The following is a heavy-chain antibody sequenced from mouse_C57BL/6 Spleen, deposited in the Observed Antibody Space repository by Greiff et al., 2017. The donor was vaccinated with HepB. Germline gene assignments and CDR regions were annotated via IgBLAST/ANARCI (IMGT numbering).Heavy chain of an antibody. J-gene: IGHJ4*01. CDR2: IYPGDGDT. D-gene: IGHD1-1*01. V-gene: IGHV1-82*01. Sequence: QVQLQQSGPELVKPGASVKISCKASGYAFSSSWMNWVKQRPGKGLEWIGQIYPGDGDTNYNGKFKGKATLTADKSSSTAYMQLSSLTSEDSAVYFCARFITTVVATSDYAMDYWGQGTSVTVSS. CDR1: GYAFSSSW. CDR3: ARFITTVVATSDYAMDY.